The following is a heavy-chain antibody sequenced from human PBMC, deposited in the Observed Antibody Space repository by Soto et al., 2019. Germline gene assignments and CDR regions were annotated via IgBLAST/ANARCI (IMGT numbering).Heavy chain of an antibody. V-gene: IGHV4-59*01. D-gene: IGHD2-21*02. Sequence: SETLSLSCTVSGGSISSYYWSWIRQPPGKGLEWIGYMYNTGSTIYNPSLKSRVTISVDTSKNQFSLKLNSVTAADTAVYYCARDLWGYCGADCYPLDVWGQGTTVTVSS. CDR2: MYNTGST. J-gene: IGHJ6*02. CDR1: GGSISSYY. CDR3: ARDLWGYCGADCYPLDV.